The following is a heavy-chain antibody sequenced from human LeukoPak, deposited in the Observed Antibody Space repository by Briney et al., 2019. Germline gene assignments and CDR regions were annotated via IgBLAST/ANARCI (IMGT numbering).Heavy chain of an antibody. D-gene: IGHD2-15*01. CDR2: IYWNGAST. CDR1: GFSFEDYG. Sequence: GGSLRLSCAASGFSFEDYGMSWVRQVPGKGLEWVSGIYWNGASTGYADSVKGRFTIPRDNAMNSLSLQMNSLRAEDTAFYYCARDLCSGRSCYPLYWGQGTLVTVSS. J-gene: IGHJ4*02. CDR3: ARDLCSGRSCYPLY. V-gene: IGHV3-20*04.